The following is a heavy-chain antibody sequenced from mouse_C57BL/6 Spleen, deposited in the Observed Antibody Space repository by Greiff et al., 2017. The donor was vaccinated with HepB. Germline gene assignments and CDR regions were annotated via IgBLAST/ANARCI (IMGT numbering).Heavy chain of an antibody. CDR2: IHPNSGST. CDR3: ARKTTVVAPYAIDY. Sequence: VQLQQSGAELVKPGASVKLSCKASGYTFTSYWMHWVKQRPGQGLEWIGMIHPNSGSTNYNEKFKSKATLTVDKSSSTAYMQLSSLTSEDSAVYDCARKTTVVAPYAIDYWGQGTSVTVSS. V-gene: IGHV1-64*01. J-gene: IGHJ4*01. CDR1: GYTFTSYW. D-gene: IGHD1-1*01.